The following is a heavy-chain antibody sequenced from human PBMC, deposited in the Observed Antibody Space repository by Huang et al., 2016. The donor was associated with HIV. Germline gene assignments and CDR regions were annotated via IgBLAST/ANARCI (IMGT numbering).Heavy chain of an antibody. V-gene: IGHV3-11*04. CDR1: GFTFSDYY. J-gene: IGHJ4*02. CDR3: ARKGRDDFWSGYPDY. CDR2: ISSTGNTI. Sequence: QVQLVESGGGLVKPGGSLRLSCAASGFTFSDYYMSWIRQGPGKGLEWVSYISSTGNTIYYPDSVKGRCTISRDNAKNSLFLQMNSLRAEDTAIYYCARKGRDDFWSGYPDYWGQGTLVTVSS. D-gene: IGHD3-3*01.